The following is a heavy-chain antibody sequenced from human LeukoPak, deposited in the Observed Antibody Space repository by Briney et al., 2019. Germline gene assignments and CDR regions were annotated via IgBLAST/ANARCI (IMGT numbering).Heavy chain of an antibody. CDR3: AKDSRAAASALDY. CDR2: MNPNSGNT. CDR1: GYTFTSYD. V-gene: IGHV1-8*01. Sequence: ASVKVSCKASGYTFTSYDINWVRQATGQGLEWMGWMNPNSGNTGYAQKFQGRVTMTRNTSISTAYMELSSLRSEDTAVYYCAKDSRAAASALDYWGQGTLVTVSS. J-gene: IGHJ4*02. D-gene: IGHD6-13*01.